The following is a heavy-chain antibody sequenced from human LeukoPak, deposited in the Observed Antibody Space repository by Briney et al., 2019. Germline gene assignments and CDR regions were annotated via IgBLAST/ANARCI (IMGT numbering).Heavy chain of an antibody. Sequence: PSETLSLTCTVSGGSISSHDWSWIRQSPGKGLEWIGYIYYSGSANYNPSLKSRVTISLDTSKNQFSLKLSSVTAADTAVYYCASHRRYTTGSEEFDYWGQGALVTVSS. V-gene: IGHV4-59*08. CDR1: GGSISSHD. J-gene: IGHJ4*02. CDR2: IYYSGSA. D-gene: IGHD2/OR15-2a*01. CDR3: ASHRRYTTGSEEFDY.